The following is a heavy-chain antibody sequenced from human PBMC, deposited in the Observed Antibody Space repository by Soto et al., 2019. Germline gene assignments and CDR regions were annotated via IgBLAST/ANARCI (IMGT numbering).Heavy chain of an antibody. CDR2: INAGNGNT. V-gene: IGHV1-3*01. CDR3: AREDVVVPAAIIRYYYYGMDV. J-gene: IGHJ6*02. CDR1: GYTFTSYA. D-gene: IGHD2-2*01. Sequence: ASVKVSCKASGYTFTSYAMHWVRQAPGQRLEWMGWINAGNGNTKYSQKFQGRVTITRDTSASTAYMELGSLRSEDTAVYYCAREDVVVPAAIIRYYYYGMDVWGQGTTVTVSS.